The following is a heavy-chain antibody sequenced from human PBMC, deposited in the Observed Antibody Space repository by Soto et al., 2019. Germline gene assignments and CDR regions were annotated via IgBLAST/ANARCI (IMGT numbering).Heavy chain of an antibody. CDR2: MNPNSGHT. Sequence: QVQLVQSGAEVKKPGASVKVSCKASGYTFTSHDINWMRQTTGQGLEWMGWMNPNSGHTNSAQKFQGRVTMTRDTSINTAYMELTNLRSEDTAIYYCASDMSTTWGQGTLVTVPS. D-gene: IGHD2-2*01. CDR1: GYTFTSHD. CDR3: ASDMSTT. J-gene: IGHJ5*02. V-gene: IGHV1-8*01.